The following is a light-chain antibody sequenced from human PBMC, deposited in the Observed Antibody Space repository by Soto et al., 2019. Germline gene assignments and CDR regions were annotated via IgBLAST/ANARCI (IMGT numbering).Light chain of an antibody. Sequence: DVQMTQSPSTLSASVGDSVTITCRASQSVNNWLAWYQQKPGKAPRLLIFDSYKLESGVPSRFSGSGSGTEFILTISSLQADDFATYYCQQSYNMPRTFGQGTKVDIK. V-gene: IGKV1-5*01. CDR1: QSVNNW. CDR3: QQSYNMPRT. J-gene: IGKJ1*01. CDR2: DSY.